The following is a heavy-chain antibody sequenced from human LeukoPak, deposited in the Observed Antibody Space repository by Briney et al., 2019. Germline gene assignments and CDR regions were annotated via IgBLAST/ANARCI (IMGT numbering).Heavy chain of an antibody. D-gene: IGHD6-13*01. CDR3: ARAAIAAARIYYYMDV. CDR1: GFTFSRSW. V-gene: IGHV3-52*01. Sequence: GGSLRLSCAASGFTFSRSWMHWVCQAPEKGLEWVADIKCDGSEKYYVDSVKGRLTISRDNAKNSVYLQVNSLRAEDTAVYYCARAAIAAARIYYYMDVWGKGTTVTVSS. CDR2: IKCDGSEK. J-gene: IGHJ6*03.